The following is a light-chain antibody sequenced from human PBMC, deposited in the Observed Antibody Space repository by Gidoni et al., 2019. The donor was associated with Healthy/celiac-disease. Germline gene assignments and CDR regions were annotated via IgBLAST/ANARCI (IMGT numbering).Light chain of an antibody. CDR1: KLGDKY. Sequence: SYELTQPLPVSVSPGQTASITCSGDKLGDKYACWYQQKPGQSPVLVIYQDSKRPSGIPERFSGSNSGNTATLTISGTQAMDEADYYCQAWDSSTAVFGGGTKLTVL. CDR3: QAWDSSTAV. J-gene: IGLJ2*01. V-gene: IGLV3-1*01. CDR2: QDS.